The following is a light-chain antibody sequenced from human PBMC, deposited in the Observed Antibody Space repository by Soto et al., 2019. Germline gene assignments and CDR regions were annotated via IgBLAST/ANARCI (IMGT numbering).Light chain of an antibody. J-gene: IGKJ5*01. CDR3: QQYRMSPIT. CDR2: GAS. CDR1: QSVSNNY. Sequence: IVFTQSPGTLSLSPGERATLSCRASQSVSNNYLAWYQLRPVQAPRLLIYGASTRATGIPERFSGSGSGTDFSLTIRGLKPEDFEVYYCQQYRMSPITFGQGTRLEIK. V-gene: IGKV3-20*01.